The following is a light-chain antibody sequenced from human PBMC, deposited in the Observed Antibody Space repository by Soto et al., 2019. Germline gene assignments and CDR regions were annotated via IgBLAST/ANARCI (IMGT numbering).Light chain of an antibody. CDR3: QQCDNWPRT. V-gene: IGKV3-11*01. J-gene: IGKJ4*01. CDR2: DTS. Sequence: DIVLTQSPATLSLSPGDRATLSCRASQSVSNQLAWYQQKPGQAPRLLIFDTSNRATGIPARFSGSGSGTEFTLPISSLQSEDFAVYYCQQCDNWPRTFGGGTKVDIK. CDR1: QSVSNQ.